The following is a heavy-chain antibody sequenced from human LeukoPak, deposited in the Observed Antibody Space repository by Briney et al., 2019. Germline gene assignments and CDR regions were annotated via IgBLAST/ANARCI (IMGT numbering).Heavy chain of an antibody. CDR2: INPNSGGT. V-gene: IGHV1-2*02. CDR3: ARGLGYSSGWYGVRSAFDI. J-gene: IGHJ3*02. Sequence: GASVRVSCKASGYTFTGYYMHWLRQAPGQGLEWMGWINPNSGGTNYAQKFQGRVTMTRDTSISTAYMELSRLRSDDTAVYYCARGLGYSSGWYGVRSAFDIWGQGTMVTVSS. D-gene: IGHD6-19*01. CDR1: GYTFTGYY.